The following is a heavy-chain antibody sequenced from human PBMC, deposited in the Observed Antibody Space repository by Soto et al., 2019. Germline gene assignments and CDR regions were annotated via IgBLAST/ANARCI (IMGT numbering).Heavy chain of an antibody. D-gene: IGHD3-10*01. CDR2: ISSSSSTI. Sequence: EVQLVESGGGLVQPGGSLRRSCAASGFTFSSYSMNWVRQAPGKGLEWVSYISSSSSTIYYADSVKGRFTISRDNTKNSLYLQENSLSAEDTAVYYCARGADGSGSGYWGQGTLVTVSS. CDR1: GFTFSSYS. V-gene: IGHV3-48*01. CDR3: ARGADGSGSGY. J-gene: IGHJ4*02.